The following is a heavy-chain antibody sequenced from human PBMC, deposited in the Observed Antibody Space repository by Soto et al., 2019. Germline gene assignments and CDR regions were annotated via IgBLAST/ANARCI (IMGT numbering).Heavy chain of an antibody. CDR3: ARDRGYSYGTGYYYGMDV. D-gene: IGHD5-18*01. Sequence: ASVKVSCKASGYTFTSYGISWVRQAPGQGLERMGWISAYNGNTNYAQKLQGRVTMTTDTSTSTAYMELRSLRSDDTAVYYCARDRGYSYGTGYYYGMDVWGQGTTVTVSS. CDR1: GYTFTSYG. CDR2: ISAYNGNT. V-gene: IGHV1-18*01. J-gene: IGHJ6*02.